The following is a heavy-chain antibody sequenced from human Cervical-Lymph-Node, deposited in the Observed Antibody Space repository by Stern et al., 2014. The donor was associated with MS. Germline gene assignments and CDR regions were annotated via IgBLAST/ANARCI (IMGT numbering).Heavy chain of an antibody. CDR2: INPNTGGT. V-gene: IGHV1-2*02. J-gene: IGHJ4*02. CDR1: GYTFTGYY. CDR3: ARENEAAAAPFES. Sequence: VQLVESGAEVKKPGASVKVSCKASGYTFTGYYIYWVRQAPGQGLECMGWINPNTGGTNYALKFQDRVTMTRDPSITTTHMELRSLTSDDTAIYYCARENEAAAAPFESWGQGTLVHVSS. D-gene: IGHD6-13*01.